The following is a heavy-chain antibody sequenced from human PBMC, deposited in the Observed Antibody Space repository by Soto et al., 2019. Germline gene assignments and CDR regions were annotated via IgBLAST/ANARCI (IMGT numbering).Heavy chain of an antibody. CDR1: GLTFSRYA. Sequence: EEQLLESGGGLVQPGGSLRLSCAASGLTFSRYAMSWVRQAPGKGLEWVSIINPSGDITCYGDSVKGRFTISRDNSKNTLSMHMNSLRAEDTAVYYCAKSLRPSALTTSYFDFRGQGTLVTVSS. CDR3: AKSLRPSALTTSYFDF. J-gene: IGHJ4*02. V-gene: IGHV3-23*01. CDR2: INPSGDIT. D-gene: IGHD4-17*01.